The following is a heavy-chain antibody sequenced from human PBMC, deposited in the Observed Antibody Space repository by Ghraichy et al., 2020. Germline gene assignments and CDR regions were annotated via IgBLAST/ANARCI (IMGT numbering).Heavy chain of an antibody. J-gene: IGHJ4*02. Sequence: GGSLRLSCAASGFTFSSYEMNWVRQAPGKGLEWVSYISSSGSTIYYADSVKGRFTISRDNAKNSLYLQMNSLRAEDTAVYYCASSLMLNSYGPSQFDYWGQGTLVTVSS. D-gene: IGHD5-18*01. CDR1: GFTFSSYE. V-gene: IGHV3-48*03. CDR2: ISSSGSTI. CDR3: ASSLMLNSYGPSQFDY.